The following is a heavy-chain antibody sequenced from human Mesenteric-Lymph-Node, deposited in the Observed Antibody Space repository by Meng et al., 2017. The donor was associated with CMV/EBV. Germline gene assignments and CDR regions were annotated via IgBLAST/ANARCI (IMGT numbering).Heavy chain of an antibody. J-gene: IGHJ4*02. V-gene: IGHV3-30*02. CDR2: IRNDGNNR. CDR1: GFTFNTYA. Sequence: GESLKISCAASGFTFNTYAMHWVRQAPGKGLEWVAFIRNDGNNRYYADSVKGRFTISRDNSKNTLYLQMNSLRAEDTAVYYCAKPLAASGYDFSPEDWGQGTLVTVSS. D-gene: IGHD5-12*01. CDR3: AKPLAASGYDFSPED.